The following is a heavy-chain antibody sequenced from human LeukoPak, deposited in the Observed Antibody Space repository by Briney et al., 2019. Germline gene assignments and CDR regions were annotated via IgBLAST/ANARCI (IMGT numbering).Heavy chain of an antibody. J-gene: IGHJ4*02. CDR1: GFTVSSNY. CDR3: ASGKSMGGHYNYDSSWAY. D-gene: IGHD3-22*01. Sequence: GGSLRLSCAASGFTVSSNYVSWVRQAPGKGLEWVSVIYSGGSTYYADSVKGRFTISRDNSKNTLYLQMNSLRAEDTDVYCCASGKSMGGHYNYDSSWAYWGQGTLVTVSS. CDR2: IYSGGST. V-gene: IGHV3-66*02.